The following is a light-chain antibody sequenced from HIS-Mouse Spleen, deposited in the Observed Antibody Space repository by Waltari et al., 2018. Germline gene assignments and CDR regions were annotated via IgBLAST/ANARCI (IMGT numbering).Light chain of an antibody. Sequence: QSALTQPASVSGSPGQSITISCTGTSSHVGRYNYVSWYQQPPGKAPKFVFYDVSNRPSGVSNRFSGSKSGNTASLTISGLQAEDEADYYCSSYTSSSTLFGGGTKLTVL. CDR3: SSYTSSSTL. J-gene: IGLJ2*01. V-gene: IGLV2-14*03. CDR2: DVS. CDR1: SSHVGRYNY.